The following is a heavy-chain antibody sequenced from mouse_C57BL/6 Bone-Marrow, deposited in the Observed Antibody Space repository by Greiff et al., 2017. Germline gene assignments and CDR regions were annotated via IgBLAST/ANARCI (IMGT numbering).Heavy chain of an antibody. V-gene: IGHV5-9*01. CDR1: GFTFSSYT. CDR2: ISGGGGNT. CDR3: SRQVTTVLATKYFDV. Sequence: EVQLVASGGGLVKPGGSLKLSCAASGFTFSSYTMSWVRQTPEKRLQWVAAISGGGGNTYYPDSVKGRFTISRDNDKNILYLQMSSRMSEDTALYYCSRQVTTVLATKYFDVWGTGTTVTVSS. D-gene: IGHD1-1*01. J-gene: IGHJ1*03.